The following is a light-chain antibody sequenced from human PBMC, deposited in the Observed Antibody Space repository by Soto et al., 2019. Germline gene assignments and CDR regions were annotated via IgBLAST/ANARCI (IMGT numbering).Light chain of an antibody. J-gene: IGLJ2*01. CDR1: KLEDKY. CDR3: QAWDSGTDHVV. V-gene: IGLV3-1*01. CDR2: QDT. Sequence: SSELTQPPSVSVSPGQTASITCLGDKLEDKYVCWYQQKPGQSPVVVIYQDTKRPSGIPERFSGSNSGNTATLTIGGTQATDEADYYCQAWDSGTDHVVFGGGTKLTVL.